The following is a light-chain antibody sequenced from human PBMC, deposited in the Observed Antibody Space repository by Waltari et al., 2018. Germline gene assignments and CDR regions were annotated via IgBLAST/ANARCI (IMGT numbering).Light chain of an antibody. V-gene: IGKV1-NL1*01. CDR1: QGINNS. CDR3: QQYYTTPPH. CDR2: VVS. Sequence: DIQMTQSPSSLSASAGERVTITCRASQGINNSFAWYQHKPGKAPQLLLFVVSRLESGVPSRFSGSGSGTDYTLTISSLQPEDFATYYCQQYYTTPPHFGPGTKVDIK. J-gene: IGKJ3*01.